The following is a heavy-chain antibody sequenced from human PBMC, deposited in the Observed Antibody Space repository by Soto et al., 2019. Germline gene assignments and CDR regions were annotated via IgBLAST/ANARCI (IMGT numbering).Heavy chain of an antibody. CDR1: GYPFTGYY. CDR3: ASQPFSATNYYDGLDF. V-gene: IGHV1-2*02. CDR2: INPNSGGT. Sequence: ASVKPSCTASGYPFTGYYMHWGRQAPGQGLEWMGWINPNSGGTNYAQKFQGRVTMTRDTSISTAYMELSRLRSDDTAVYYCASQPFSATNYYDGLDFCGQGTTVTVSS. J-gene: IGHJ6*02. D-gene: IGHD6-25*01.